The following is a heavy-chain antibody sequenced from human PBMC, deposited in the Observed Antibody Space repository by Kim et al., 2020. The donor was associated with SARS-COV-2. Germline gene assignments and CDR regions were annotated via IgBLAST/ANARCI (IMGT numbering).Heavy chain of an antibody. CDR2: IYYSGST. J-gene: IGHJ1*01. CDR3: ARDVGWLQGYFQH. D-gene: IGHD5-12*01. CDR1: GGSISSYY. V-gene: IGHV4-59*13. Sequence: SETLSLTCTVSGGSISSYYWSWIRQPPGKGLEWIGYIYYSGSTNYNPSLKSRLTISVDTSKNQFSLKLSSVTAADTAVYYCARDVGWLQGYFQHWGQGTLVTVSS.